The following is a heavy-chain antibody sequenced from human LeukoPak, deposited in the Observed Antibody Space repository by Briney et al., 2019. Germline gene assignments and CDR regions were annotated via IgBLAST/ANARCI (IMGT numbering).Heavy chain of an antibody. V-gene: IGHV3-23*01. CDR1: GFTFSSYA. Sequence: GGSLRLSCAASGFTFSSYAMSWVRPAPGKGLEWVSAISGSGGSTYYADSVKGRFTISRDNSKNTLYLQMNSLRAEDTAVYYCAKPEGEVVTPYDAFDIWGQGTMVTVSS. CDR3: AKPEGEVVTPYDAFDI. CDR2: ISGSGGST. J-gene: IGHJ3*02. D-gene: IGHD2-15*01.